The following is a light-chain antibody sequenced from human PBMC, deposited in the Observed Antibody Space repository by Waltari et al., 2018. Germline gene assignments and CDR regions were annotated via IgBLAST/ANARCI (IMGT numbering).Light chain of an antibody. CDR2: MAS. V-gene: IGKV1-5*03. Sequence: DIQMTQSPSTLSASVGDRVTISCRASQSVGTWLAWYQQKRGKAPKLLIYMASSLERRVPSRFSGSGSETAFTLTISSLQDDDFANYSCQQYSSFSTFGQGTKVDI. CDR3: QQYSSFST. CDR1: QSVGTW. J-gene: IGKJ2*01.